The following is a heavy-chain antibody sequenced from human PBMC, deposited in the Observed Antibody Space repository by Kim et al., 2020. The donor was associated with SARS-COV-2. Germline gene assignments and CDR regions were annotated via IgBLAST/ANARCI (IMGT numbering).Heavy chain of an antibody. CDR3: AKDSDYDFWSGPAV. V-gene: IGHV3-9*01. J-gene: IGHJ4*02. Sequence: ADSVKGRFTISRDNAKNSLYLQMNSLRAEDTALYYCAKDSDYDFWSGPAVWGQGTLVTVSS. D-gene: IGHD3-3*01.